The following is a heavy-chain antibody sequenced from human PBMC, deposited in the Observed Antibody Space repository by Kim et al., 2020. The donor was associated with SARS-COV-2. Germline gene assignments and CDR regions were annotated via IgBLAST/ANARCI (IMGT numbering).Heavy chain of an antibody. Sequence: GGSLRLSCAASGFTFSSYAMHWVRQAPGKGLEWVAVISYDGSNKYYADSVKGRFTISRDNSKNTLYLQMNSLRAEDTAVYYCAREIGRKWLVQLGTNGVRGAMVTVSS. CDR1: GFTFSSYA. V-gene: IGHV3-30-3*01. D-gene: IGHD6-19*01. J-gene: IGHJ4*02. CDR2: ISYDGSNK. CDR3: AREIGRKWLVQLGTN.